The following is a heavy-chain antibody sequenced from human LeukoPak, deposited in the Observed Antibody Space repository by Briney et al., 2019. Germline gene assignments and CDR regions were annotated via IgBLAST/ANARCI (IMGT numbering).Heavy chain of an antibody. D-gene: IGHD2-2*01. J-gene: IGHJ6*03. CDR1: GYTSTGYY. CDR3: ARDLGVPAAPDYYYYYMDV. Sequence: ASVKVSCKASGYTSTGYYMHWVRQAPGQGLEWMGWINPNSGGTNYAQKFQGRVTMTRDTSTSTVYMELSSLRSEDTAVYYCARDLGVPAAPDYYYYYMDVWGKGTTVTISS. V-gene: IGHV1-2*02. CDR2: INPNSGGT.